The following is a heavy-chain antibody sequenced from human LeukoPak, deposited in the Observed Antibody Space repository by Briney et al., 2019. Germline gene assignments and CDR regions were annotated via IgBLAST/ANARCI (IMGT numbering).Heavy chain of an antibody. J-gene: IGHJ4*02. V-gene: IGHV4-59*08. CDR1: GGSITYYH. D-gene: IGHD6-13*01. CDR3: ARRLSSWYASHY. Sequence: SETLSLTCTVSGGSITYYHWSWIRQPPGKGLEWIGYIYYSGSTNYNPSLKSRVTISVDTPKNQFSLKLSSVTAADTAVYYCARRLSSWYASHYWGQGTLVTVSS. CDR2: IYYSGST.